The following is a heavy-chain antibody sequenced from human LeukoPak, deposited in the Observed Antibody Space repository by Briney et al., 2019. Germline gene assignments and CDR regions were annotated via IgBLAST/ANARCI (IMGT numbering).Heavy chain of an antibody. D-gene: IGHD5-12*01. CDR3: APNLGWLRNGRFDY. Sequence: GGSLRLSCAASGFPFTNYAIEWVRQAPGKGLEWVSGISASGGTTHYADSVKGRFTISRDNSKNTLYLQMNSLRAEDTAVYYCAPNLGWLRNGRFDYWGQGTLVTVSS. CDR2: ISASGGTT. CDR1: GFPFTNYA. V-gene: IGHV3-23*01. J-gene: IGHJ4*02.